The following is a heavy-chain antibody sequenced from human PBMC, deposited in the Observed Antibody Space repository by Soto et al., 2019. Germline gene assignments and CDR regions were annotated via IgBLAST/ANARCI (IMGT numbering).Heavy chain of an antibody. D-gene: IGHD3-3*01. V-gene: IGHV4-39*07. CDR3: ASSRFLEWLFGNYYYCGMDV. Sequence: PSETLSLTCTVSGGSISSSSYYWGWIRQPPGKGLEWIGEINHSGSTNYNPSLKSRVTISVDTSKNQFSLKLSSVTAADTAVYYCASSRFLEWLFGNYYYCGMDVWGQGTTVTVSS. CDR1: GGSISSSSYY. J-gene: IGHJ6*02. CDR2: INHSGST.